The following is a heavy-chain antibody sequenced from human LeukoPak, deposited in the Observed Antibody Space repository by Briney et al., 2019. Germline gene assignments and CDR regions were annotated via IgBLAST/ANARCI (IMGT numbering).Heavy chain of an antibody. CDR2: ISGSGGST. D-gene: IGHD6-13*01. CDR3: AKAGQYSSSWSFYYYYYYMDV. J-gene: IGHJ6*03. CDR1: GFTFSSYA. V-gene: IGHV3-23*01. Sequence: PGGSLRLSCAASGFTFSSYAMSWVRQAPGKGLEWVSAISGSGGSTYYADSVKGRFTISRDNSKNTLYLQMNSLRAEDTAVYYCAKAGQYSSSWSFYYYYYYMDVWGKGTTVTVSS.